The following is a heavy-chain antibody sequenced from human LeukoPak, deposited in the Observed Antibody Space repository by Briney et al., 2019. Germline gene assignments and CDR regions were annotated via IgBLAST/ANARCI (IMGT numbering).Heavy chain of an antibody. CDR1: GGSISSGDYY. CDR2: IYYSGST. J-gene: IGHJ4*02. D-gene: IGHD2-2*01. Sequence: SETLSLTCTVSGGSISSGDYYWSWIRQPPGKGLEWIGYIYYSGSTYYNPSLKSRVTISVDTSKDQFSLKLSSVTAADTAVYYCARRRCSSTSCLGFDYWGQGTLVTVSS. V-gene: IGHV4-30-4*08. CDR3: ARRRCSSTSCLGFDY.